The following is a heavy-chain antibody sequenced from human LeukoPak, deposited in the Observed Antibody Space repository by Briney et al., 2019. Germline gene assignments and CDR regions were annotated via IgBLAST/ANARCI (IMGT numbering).Heavy chain of an antibody. Sequence: GGSLRLSCAASGFTFSTYWMHWVRQAPGKGLVWVSRINPDGTTTSYADSVKGRFTISRDNAKNTLYLQMNSLRAEDTAVYYCVRGVGGDSRFDPWGQGTLVTVSS. J-gene: IGHJ5*02. CDR2: INPDGTTT. CDR1: GFTFSTYW. CDR3: VRGVGGDSRFDP. V-gene: IGHV3-74*01. D-gene: IGHD1-26*01.